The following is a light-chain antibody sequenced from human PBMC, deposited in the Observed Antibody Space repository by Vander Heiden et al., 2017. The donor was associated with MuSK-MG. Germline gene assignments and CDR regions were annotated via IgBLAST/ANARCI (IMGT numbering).Light chain of an antibody. V-gene: IGKV3-11*01. Sequence: EFAFPHSPCTLSASVGETATLSCRASQHVGDWLAWYKQKPGQAPKLLIYGASKRAPDIPGRFSGSGSGTDFTLTIRNLDSEDFALYFCQQCDSWPLSFGDGTNV. CDR3: QQCDSWPLS. CDR1: QHVGDW. J-gene: IGKJ4*01. CDR2: GAS.